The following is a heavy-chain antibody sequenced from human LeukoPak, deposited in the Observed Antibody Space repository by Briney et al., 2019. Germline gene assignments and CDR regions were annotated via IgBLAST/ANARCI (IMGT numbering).Heavy chain of an antibody. D-gene: IGHD3-3*01. V-gene: IGHV4-39*07. CDR2: IYYSGST. CDR1: GGSISSSSYY. J-gene: IGHJ6*03. Sequence: SETLSLTCTVSGGSISSSSYYWGWIRQPPGKGLEWIGGIYYSGSTYYNPSLKSRVTISVDTSKNQFSLKLSSVTAADTAVYYCARELRFLEWSNPNYYMDVWGKGTTVTVSS. CDR3: ARELRFLEWSNPNYYMDV.